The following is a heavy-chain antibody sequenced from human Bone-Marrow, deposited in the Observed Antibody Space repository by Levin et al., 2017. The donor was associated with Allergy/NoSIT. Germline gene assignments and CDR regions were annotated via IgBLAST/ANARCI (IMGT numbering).Heavy chain of an antibody. J-gene: IGHJ4*02. V-gene: IGHV3-23*01. CDR3: AKDLGRSNGWTKPAYDDY. D-gene: IGHD6-19*01. Sequence: GESLKISCTASGFTFSNYGMSWVRQAPGKGLEWVSSFTVTGGTYYADSLKGRFTISRDNSRNTPFLQINSLRAADAAAYYCAKDLGRSNGWTKPAYDDYWGKGTLVTVSS. CDR1: GFTFSNYG. CDR2: FTVTGGT.